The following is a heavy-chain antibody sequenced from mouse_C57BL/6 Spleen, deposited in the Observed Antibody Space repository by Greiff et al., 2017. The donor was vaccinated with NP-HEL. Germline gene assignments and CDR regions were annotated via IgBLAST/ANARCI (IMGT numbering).Heavy chain of an antibody. CDR2: ISQGGRYP. CDR1: GFTFSSYG. V-gene: IGHV5-6*02. J-gene: IGHJ4*01. Sequence: EVKVEESGGDLVKPGGSLKLSCAASGFTFSSYGMSWVRQTPDKRLEWVSTISQGGRYPDHPSNGEGRFSISSDNAKNTLYLQMRSLKSEDTAMYYCARRGYDYDANAMDYWGQGASVTVSS. CDR3: ARRGYDYDANAMDY. D-gene: IGHD2-4*01.